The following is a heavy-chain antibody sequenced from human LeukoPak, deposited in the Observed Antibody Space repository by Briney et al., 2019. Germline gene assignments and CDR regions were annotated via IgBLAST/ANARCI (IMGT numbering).Heavy chain of an antibody. D-gene: IGHD2-15*01. V-gene: IGHV3-21*06. CDR3: ARDREPYCTGGTCYSTGDD. J-gene: IGHJ4*02. Sequence: PGGSLRLSCAVSGFTFSSCSRNWLRQAPGKGLEWVSSISSSGSYIYYADSVKGRFTISRDNAKNSLYLQMNSLRAEDTAVYYCARDREPYCTGGTCYSTGDDWGQGTLVTVSS. CDR1: GFTFSSCS. CDR2: ISSSGSYI.